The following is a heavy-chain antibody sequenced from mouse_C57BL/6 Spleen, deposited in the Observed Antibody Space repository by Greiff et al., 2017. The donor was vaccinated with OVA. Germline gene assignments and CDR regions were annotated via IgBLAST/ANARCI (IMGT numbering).Heavy chain of an antibody. CDR2: IYPGDGDT. Sequence: VQLVESGPELVKPGASVKISCKASGYAFSSSWMNWVKQRPGKGLEWIGRIYPGDGDTNYNGKFKGKATLTADKSSSTAYMQLSSLTSEDSAVYFCAREGELGRRYFDYWGQGTTLTVSS. D-gene: IGHD4-1*01. CDR1: GYAFSSSW. V-gene: IGHV1-82*01. J-gene: IGHJ2*01. CDR3: AREGELGRRYFDY.